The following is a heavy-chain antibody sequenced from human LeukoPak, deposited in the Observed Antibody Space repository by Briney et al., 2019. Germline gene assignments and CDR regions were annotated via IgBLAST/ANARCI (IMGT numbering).Heavy chain of an antibody. CDR3: ARELARNHYYYYYYMDV. J-gene: IGHJ6*03. D-gene: IGHD1-14*01. Sequence: SETLSLTCAVYGGSFSGYYWSWIRQPPGKGLEWIGEINHSGSTNYNPSLKSRVTISVDTSKNQFSLKLSSATAADTAVYYCARELARNHYYYYYYMDVWGKGTTVTVSS. CDR2: INHSGST. V-gene: IGHV4-34*01. CDR1: GGSFSGYY.